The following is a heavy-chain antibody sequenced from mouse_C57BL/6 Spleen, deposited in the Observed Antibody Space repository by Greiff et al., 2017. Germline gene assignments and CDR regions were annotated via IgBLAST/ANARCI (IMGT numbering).Heavy chain of an antibody. J-gene: IGHJ1*03. CDR3: ARDYYGSSWRYFDV. CDR1: GFTFSSYA. CDR2: ISGGGGNT. D-gene: IGHD1-1*01. Sequence: EVKVVESGGGLVKPGGSLKLSCAASGFTFSSYAMSWVRQTPEKRLEWVATISGGGGNTYYPDSVKGRFTISRDNAKNTLYLQMSSLRSEDTALYYCARDYYGSSWRYFDVWGTGTTVTVSS. V-gene: IGHV5-9*01.